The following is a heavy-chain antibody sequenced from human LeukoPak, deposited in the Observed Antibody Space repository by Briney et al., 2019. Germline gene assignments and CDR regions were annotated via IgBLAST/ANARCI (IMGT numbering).Heavy chain of an antibody. Sequence: ASVKVSCKASGGTFSSYAISWVRQAPGQGLEWMGGIIPIFGTANYAQKFQGRVTITADESTSTAYMELSSLRSEDTAVYYCARDVPPPWFGELWHWFDPWGQGTLVTVSS. J-gene: IGHJ5*02. CDR3: ARDVPPPWFGELWHWFDP. V-gene: IGHV1-69*13. CDR1: GGTFSSYA. D-gene: IGHD3-10*01. CDR2: IIPIFGTA.